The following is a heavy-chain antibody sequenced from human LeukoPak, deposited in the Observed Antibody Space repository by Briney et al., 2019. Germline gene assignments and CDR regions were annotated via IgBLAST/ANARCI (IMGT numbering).Heavy chain of an antibody. D-gene: IGHD3-10*01. V-gene: IGHV4-31*03. Sequence: PSQTLSLTCTVSGGSISSGGYYWSWIRQHPGKGLEWIGYIYYSGSTYYNPSLKSRVTISVDTSKNQFSLKLSSVTAADTAVYYCARGPLLWFGELLTPIAFDIWGQGTMVTVSS. CDR2: IYYSGST. CDR1: GGSISSGGYY. J-gene: IGHJ3*02. CDR3: ARGPLLWFGELLTPIAFDI.